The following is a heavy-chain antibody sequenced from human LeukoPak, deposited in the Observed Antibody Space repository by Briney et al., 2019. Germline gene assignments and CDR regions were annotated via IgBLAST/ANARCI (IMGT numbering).Heavy chain of an antibody. Sequence: GGSLRLSCAASGFTFSDYYMSWIRQAPGKGLEWVSYISSSSSYTNYADSVKGRFTISRDNAKNSLYLQMNGLRAEDTAVYYCASSDYGDYILDYWGQGTLVSVSS. D-gene: IGHD4-17*01. CDR2: ISSSSSYT. V-gene: IGHV3-11*06. CDR3: ASSDYGDYILDY. CDR1: GFTFSDYY. J-gene: IGHJ4*02.